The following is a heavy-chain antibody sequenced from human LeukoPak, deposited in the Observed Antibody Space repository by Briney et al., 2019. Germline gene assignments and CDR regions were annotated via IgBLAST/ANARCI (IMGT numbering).Heavy chain of an antibody. CDR3: ARGRYDFWSGYSFNYFDY. CDR2: MYHSGST. J-gene: IGHJ4*02. V-gene: IGHV4-30-2*01. CDR1: GGSISSGGYS. D-gene: IGHD3-3*01. Sequence: SETLSLTCAVSGGSISSGGYSCGWIRQPPGKGLEWTGYMYHSGSTYYNPSLKSRVTISVDRSKNQFSLKLSSVTAADTAVYYCARGRYDFWSGYSFNYFDYWGQGTLVTVSS.